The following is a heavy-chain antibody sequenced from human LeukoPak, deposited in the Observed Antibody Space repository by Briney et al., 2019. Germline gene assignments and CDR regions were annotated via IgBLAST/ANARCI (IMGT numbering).Heavy chain of an antibody. J-gene: IGHJ4*02. Sequence: SETLSLTCTVSGGSISSSSYYWGWIRQPPGKGLEWIGSIYYSGSTYYNPSLKSRVTISVDTSKNQFSLKLSSVTAADTAVYYCARVGREGITMIVVVPTDMYYFDYWGQGTLVTVSS. V-gene: IGHV4-39*07. CDR1: GGSISSSSYY. D-gene: IGHD3-22*01. CDR3: ARVGREGITMIVVVPTDMYYFDY. CDR2: IYYSGST.